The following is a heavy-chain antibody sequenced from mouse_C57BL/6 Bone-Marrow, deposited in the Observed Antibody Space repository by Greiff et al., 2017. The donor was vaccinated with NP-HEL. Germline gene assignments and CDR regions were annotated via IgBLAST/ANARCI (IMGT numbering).Heavy chain of an antibody. CDR1: GFTFSSYG. Sequence: EVHLVESGGDLVKPGGSLKLSCAASGFTFSSYGMSWVRQTPDKRLEWVATISSGGSYTYYPDSVKGRFTISRDNAKNTLYLQMSSLKSEDTAMYYCARHGTTVVPYFDYWGQGTTLTVSS. J-gene: IGHJ2*01. V-gene: IGHV5-6*01. CDR2: ISSGGSYT. D-gene: IGHD1-1*01. CDR3: ARHGTTVVPYFDY.